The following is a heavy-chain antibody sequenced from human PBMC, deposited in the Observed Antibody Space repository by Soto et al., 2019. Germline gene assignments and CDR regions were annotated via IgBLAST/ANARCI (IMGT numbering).Heavy chain of an antibody. CDR2: IKSKADGGAT. CDR3: ARGGGSYDFDY. CDR1: GFTFSNEW. V-gene: IGHV3-15*01. D-gene: IGHD1-26*01. Sequence: EGQLVESGGGLVKPGGSLRLSCAASGFTFSNEWMNWVRQAPGKGLEWVGRIKSKADGGATDYAAPVKGRFTVSRDDSTNTLYLQMNSLRAEDTAVYYCARGGGSYDFDYWGQGTLVTVSS. J-gene: IGHJ4*02.